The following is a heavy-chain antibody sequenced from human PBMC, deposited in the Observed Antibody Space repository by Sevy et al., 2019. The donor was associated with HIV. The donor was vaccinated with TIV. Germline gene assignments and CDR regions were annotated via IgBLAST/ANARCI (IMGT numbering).Heavy chain of an antibody. J-gene: IGHJ2*01. CDR2: IKQDGSEK. Sequence: EGSLRLSCVASGFTLSRYWMSWVRQAPGKELEWVANIKQDGSEKYYVESVKGRFTISRDNAKNSLYLQMNSLRAEDTAVYYCGSRLMQYFDLWGRGTLVTVSS. CDR1: GFTLSRYW. CDR3: GSRLMQYFDL. V-gene: IGHV3-7*01.